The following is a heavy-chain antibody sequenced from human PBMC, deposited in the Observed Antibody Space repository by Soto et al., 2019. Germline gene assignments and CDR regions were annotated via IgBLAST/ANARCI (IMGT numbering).Heavy chain of an antibody. Sequence: GGSLRLSCAASGFTFSSYAMSWVRQAPGKGLEWVSAISGSGGSTYYADSVKGRFTISRDNSKNTLYLQMNSLRAEDTAVYYCAKDRSPDYYDSSGYYPNWFDPWGQGTLVTVSS. V-gene: IGHV3-23*01. CDR2: ISGSGGST. J-gene: IGHJ5*02. CDR3: AKDRSPDYYDSSGYYPNWFDP. D-gene: IGHD3-22*01. CDR1: GFTFSSYA.